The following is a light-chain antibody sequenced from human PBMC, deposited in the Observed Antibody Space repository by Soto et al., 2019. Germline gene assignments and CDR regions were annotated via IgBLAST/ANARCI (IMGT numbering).Light chain of an antibody. CDR1: SSDVGGYNY. V-gene: IGLV2-14*01. CDR3: SSKTSSTTPYV. CDR2: EVS. J-gene: IGLJ1*01. Sequence: QSALTQPASVSGSPGQSITISCTGTSSDVGGYNYVSWYQQHPGKAPKLMIYEVSNRPSGVSNRFSGSKSGNTASLTISGLQAEDEADYYCSSKTSSTTPYVFGTGTKLTVL.